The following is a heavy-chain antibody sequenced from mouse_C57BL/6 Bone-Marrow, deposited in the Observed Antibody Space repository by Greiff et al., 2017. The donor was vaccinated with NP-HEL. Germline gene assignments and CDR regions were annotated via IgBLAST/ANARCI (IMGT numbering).Heavy chain of an antibody. CDR2: IYPGGGNT. J-gene: IGHJ2*01. CDR1: GYSFTSYY. Sequence: QVQLQQSGPELVKPGASVSISCKASGYSFTSYYIHWVKQRPGQGLEWIGWIYPGGGNTKYNEKFKGKATLTADTSSSPAYMQLSSLTSEDSAVYYCARSGYYYFDDWGQGTTLTVSS. V-gene: IGHV1-66*01. CDR3: ARSGYYYFDD. D-gene: IGHD2-3*01.